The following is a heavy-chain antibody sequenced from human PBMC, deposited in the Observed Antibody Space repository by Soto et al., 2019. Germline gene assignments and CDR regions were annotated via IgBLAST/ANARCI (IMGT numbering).Heavy chain of an antibody. Sequence: QVQLVQSGAEVKKPGSSVKVSCKASGGTFSSYTISWVRQAPGQGLEWMGRIIPILGIANYAQKFQGRVTITADKSTSTAYMELSSLRSEDTAVYYYARDGFGSSWPENDAFDIWGQGTMVTVSS. J-gene: IGHJ3*02. D-gene: IGHD6-13*01. CDR2: IIPILGIA. V-gene: IGHV1-69*08. CDR3: ARDGFGSSWPENDAFDI. CDR1: GGTFSSYT.